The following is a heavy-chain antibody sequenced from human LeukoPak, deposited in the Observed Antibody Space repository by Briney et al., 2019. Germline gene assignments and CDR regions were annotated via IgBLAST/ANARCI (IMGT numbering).Heavy chain of an antibody. CDR3: ARGSIESGSYYYYFDY. Sequence: ASVKVSCKASGYTFSDYYIHWVRQAPGQGFEWMGWINPNSGGTDYAQKFQGRVTMTRDTSINTAYMDLSRLTSDDTAVYYCARGSIESGSYYYYFDYWGQGTLVTVSS. CDR1: GYTFSDYY. D-gene: IGHD1-26*01. J-gene: IGHJ4*02. V-gene: IGHV1-2*02. CDR2: INPNSGGT.